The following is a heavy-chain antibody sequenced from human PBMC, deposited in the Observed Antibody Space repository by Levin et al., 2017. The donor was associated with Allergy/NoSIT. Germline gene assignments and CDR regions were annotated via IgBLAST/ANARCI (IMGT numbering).Heavy chain of an antibody. CDR1: SLTTSGVG. Sequence: SLTTSGVGVGWIRQPPGKALEWLALIYWDDDKRYSPSLKSRLTITKETSKNQVVLTVTNMDPVDTATYYCVHPYCSGGTCYSGYFQHWGQGTLVTVSS. V-gene: IGHV2-5*02. CDR2: IYWDDDK. CDR3: VHPYCSGGTCYSGYFQH. J-gene: IGHJ1*01. D-gene: IGHD2-15*01.